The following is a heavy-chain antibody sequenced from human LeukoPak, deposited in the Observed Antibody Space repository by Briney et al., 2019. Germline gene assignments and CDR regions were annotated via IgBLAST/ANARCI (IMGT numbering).Heavy chain of an antibody. J-gene: IGHJ4*02. D-gene: IGHD1-1*01. CDR1: GGTFSSYT. Sequence: SVKVSCKASGGTFSSYTISWVRQAPGQGLEWMGGIIPIFGTANYAQKFQGRVTITADESTSTAYMELSSLRSEDTAVYYCAIDHEPAWAGRGMWYWGQGTLVTVSS. V-gene: IGHV1-69*13. CDR3: AIDHEPAWAGRGMWY. CDR2: IIPIFGTA.